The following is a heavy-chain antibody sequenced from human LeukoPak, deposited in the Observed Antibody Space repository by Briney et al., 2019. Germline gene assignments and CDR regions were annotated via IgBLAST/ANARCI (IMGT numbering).Heavy chain of an antibody. D-gene: IGHD6-6*01. J-gene: IGHJ4*02. CDR1: GYTFTDYY. CDR2: INPNSGGT. V-gene: IGHV1-2*02. CDR3: ATGVAARPGGH. Sequence: ASVKVSCKASGYTFTDYYMHWVRQAPGQGLEWMGWINPNSGGTNYAQKFQGRVTMTRDTSITTAYMELSRLTSDDTAVYYCATGVAARPGGHWGQGTLVTVSS.